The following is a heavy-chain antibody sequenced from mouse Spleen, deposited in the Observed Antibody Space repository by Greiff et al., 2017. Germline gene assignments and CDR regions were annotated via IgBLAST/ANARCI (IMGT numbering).Heavy chain of an antibody. CDR1: GYTFTNYW. CDR3: ARYRNYYGSSPYYFDY. Sequence: QVQLQQSGAELVRPGTSVKMSCKASGYTFTNYWIGWAKQRPGHGLEWIGDIYPGGGYTNYNEKFKGKATLTADKSSSTAYMQFSSLTSEDSAIYYCARYRNYYGSSPYYFDYWGQGTTLTVSS. V-gene: IGHV1-63*01. CDR2: IYPGGGYT. J-gene: IGHJ2*01. D-gene: IGHD1-1*01.